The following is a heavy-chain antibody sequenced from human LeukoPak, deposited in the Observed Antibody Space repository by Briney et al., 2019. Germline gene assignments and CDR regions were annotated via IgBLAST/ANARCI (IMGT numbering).Heavy chain of an antibody. CDR1: GYTFTGYY. CDR3: ARFSDYGDCFDY. CDR2: INPNSGGT. D-gene: IGHD4-17*01. J-gene: IGHJ4*02. Sequence: ASVKVSCKASGYTFTGYYMHWVRQAPGQGLEWMGWINPNSGGTNYGQKFQGRVTMTRDTSISTAYMELSRLRSDDTAVYYCARFSDYGDCFDYWGQGTLVTVSS. V-gene: IGHV1-2*02.